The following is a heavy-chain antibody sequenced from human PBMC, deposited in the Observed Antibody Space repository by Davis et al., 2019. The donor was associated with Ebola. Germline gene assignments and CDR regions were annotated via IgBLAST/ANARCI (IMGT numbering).Heavy chain of an antibody. CDR1: GFTFDDYA. V-gene: IGHV3-9*01. CDR2: ISWNSGSI. J-gene: IGHJ4*02. D-gene: IGHD6-13*01. Sequence: SLKISCAASGFTFDDYAMHWVRQAPGKGLEWVSGISWNSGSIGYADSVKGRFTISRDNAKNFLYLQMNSLRAEDTALYYCAKDMYPIAAAGISDFDYWGQGTPVTVSS. CDR3: AKDMYPIAAAGISDFDY.